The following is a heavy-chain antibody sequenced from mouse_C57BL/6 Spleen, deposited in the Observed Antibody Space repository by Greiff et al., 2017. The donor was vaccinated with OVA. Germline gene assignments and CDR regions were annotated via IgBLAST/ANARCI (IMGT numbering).Heavy chain of an antibody. Sequence: EVKLQESGPGLVKPSQSLSLTCSVTGYSITSGYYWNWIRQFPGNKLEWMGYISYDGSNNYNPSLKNRISITRDTSKNQFFLKLNSVTTEDTATYYCAKNWAAMDYWGQGTSVTVSS. V-gene: IGHV3-6*01. D-gene: IGHD4-1*01. CDR3: AKNWAAMDY. CDR1: GYSITSGYY. CDR2: ISYDGSN. J-gene: IGHJ4*01.